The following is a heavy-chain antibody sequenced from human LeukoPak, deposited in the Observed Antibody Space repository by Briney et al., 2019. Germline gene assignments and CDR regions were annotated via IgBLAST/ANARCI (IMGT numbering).Heavy chain of an antibody. J-gene: IGHJ6*02. CDR1: GFTFSSYE. Sequence: GGSLRLSCAASGFTFSSYEMNWVRQAPGKGLEWVSYISSSGSTIYYADSVKGRFTISRDNAKNSLYLQMNSLRAEHTAVYYCARGAGYSSSWYYYYGMDVWGQGTTVTVSS. V-gene: IGHV3-48*03. CDR2: ISSSGSTI. D-gene: IGHD6-13*01. CDR3: ARGAGYSSSWYYYYGMDV.